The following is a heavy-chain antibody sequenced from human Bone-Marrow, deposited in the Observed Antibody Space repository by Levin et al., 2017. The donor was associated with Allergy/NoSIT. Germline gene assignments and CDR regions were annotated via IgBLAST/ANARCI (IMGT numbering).Heavy chain of an antibody. V-gene: IGHV4-39*01. D-gene: IGHD3-9*01. CDR1: GGSIGSSSNY. Sequence: PSETLSLICTVSGGSIGSSSNYWAWIRQSPGKGLEWIGSIYSGGSTYYNPSLKSRVTIFVDTSKNRFSLNLNSVTAADAGFYYCAGRTDLLTDYPYYFDSWGQGTLVTVSS. J-gene: IGHJ4*02. CDR3: AGRTDLLTDYPYYFDS. CDR2: IYSGGST.